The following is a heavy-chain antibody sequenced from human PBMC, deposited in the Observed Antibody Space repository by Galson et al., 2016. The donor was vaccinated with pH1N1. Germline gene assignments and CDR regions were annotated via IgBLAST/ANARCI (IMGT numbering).Heavy chain of an antibody. D-gene: IGHD5-18*01. V-gene: IGHV1-69*02. CDR2: MIPILGLS. J-gene: IGHJ4*02. CDR3: AGARGHAAMDPFAF. Sequence: SVKVSCKASGGTFTSYTITWVRQAPGQGLEWMGRMIPILGLSNYAQKFQGRVTITADKSRSTAYMELSSLKSEDTAVYFCAGARGHAAMDPFAFWGQGTLVTVSS. CDR1: GGTFTSYT.